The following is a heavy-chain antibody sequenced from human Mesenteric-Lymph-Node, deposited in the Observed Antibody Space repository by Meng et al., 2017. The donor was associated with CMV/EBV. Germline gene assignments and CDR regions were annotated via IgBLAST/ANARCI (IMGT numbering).Heavy chain of an antibody. CDR3: AKASTAYYFDY. J-gene: IGHJ4*02. Sequence: MIWVRQAPGKGLAWVSSIDSGSRYTYYVDSVKGRFTNSRDNAENSLYLQMNSLRAEDTAVYYCAKASTAYYFDYWGQGTLVTVSS. D-gene: IGHD2-2*01. CDR2: IDSGSRYT. V-gene: IGHV3-21*06.